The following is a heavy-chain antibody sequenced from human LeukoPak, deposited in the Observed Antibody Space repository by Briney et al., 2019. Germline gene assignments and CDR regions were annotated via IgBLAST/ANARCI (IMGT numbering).Heavy chain of an antibody. CDR1: GFTFSSYA. Sequence: GGSLRLSCAASGFTFSSYAMHWVRQAPGKGLEWVAVISYDGSNKYYADSVKGRFTISRVNSKNTLYLQMNSLRAEDAAVYYCARDRERITMIVDDWGQGTLVTVSS. CDR2: ISYDGSNK. D-gene: IGHD3-22*01. CDR3: ARDRERITMIVDD. J-gene: IGHJ4*02. V-gene: IGHV3-30-3*01.